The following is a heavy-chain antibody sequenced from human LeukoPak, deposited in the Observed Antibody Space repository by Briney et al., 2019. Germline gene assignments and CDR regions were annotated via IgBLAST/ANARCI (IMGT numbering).Heavy chain of an antibody. D-gene: IGHD2-15*01. V-gene: IGHV3-15*01. CDR2: IKSKTDGGTT. CDR3: TTAGRGGGYRVNY. Sequence: GGSLRLSCAATGFTFSSYNMNWVRQAPGKGLEWVGRIKSKTDGGTTDYAAPVKGRFTISRDDSKNTLYLQMNSLKTEDTAVYYCTTAGRGGGYRVNYWGQGTLVTVSS. CDR1: GFTFSSYN. J-gene: IGHJ4*02.